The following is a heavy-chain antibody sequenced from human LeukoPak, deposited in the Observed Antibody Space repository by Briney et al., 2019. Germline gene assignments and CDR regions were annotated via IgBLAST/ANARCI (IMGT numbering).Heavy chain of an antibody. Sequence: SETLSLTCAVSGGSISSSNWWSWVRQPPGKGLEWIGEIYHSGSTNYNPSLKSRVTISVDKSKNQFSLKLSSVTAADTAVYYCATGILRYFDWLGGGAGYWGQGTLVTVSS. CDR2: IYHSGST. CDR3: ATGILRYFDWLGGGAGY. V-gene: IGHV4-4*02. CDR1: GGSISSSNW. D-gene: IGHD3-9*01. J-gene: IGHJ4*02.